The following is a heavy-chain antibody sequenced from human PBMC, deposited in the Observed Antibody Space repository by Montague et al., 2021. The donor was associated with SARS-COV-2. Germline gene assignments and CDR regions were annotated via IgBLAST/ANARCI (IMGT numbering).Heavy chain of an antibody. CDR2: IYYSGGI. Sequence: SETLSLTCTVSGGSMNDHYWAWIRQPPGKGLEWLAYIYYSGGINSNASLKSRVSMSVDTSKNQFSLKLTSVTAADTAVYYCARAVSVWRAVNWFDPWGQGTLVTVSS. D-gene: IGHD3-16*01. CDR3: ARAVSVWRAVNWFDP. V-gene: IGHV4-59*11. CDR1: GGSMNDHY. J-gene: IGHJ5*02.